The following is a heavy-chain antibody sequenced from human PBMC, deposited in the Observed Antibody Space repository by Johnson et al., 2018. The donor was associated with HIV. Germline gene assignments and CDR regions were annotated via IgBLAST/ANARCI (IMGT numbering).Heavy chain of an antibody. CDR3: AKDINLHPGAFDI. CDR1: GFTFSSYG. J-gene: IGHJ3*02. D-gene: IGHD3-10*01. CDR2: INWNGGST. Sequence: VQLVESGGGVVQPGGSLRLSCAASGFTFSSYGMHWVRQAPGKGLAWVSGINWNGGSTGYADSVKGRFTISRDNSKNSLYLQMNSLRAEDTALYYCAKDINLHPGAFDIWGQGTMVTVSS. V-gene: IGHV3-20*04.